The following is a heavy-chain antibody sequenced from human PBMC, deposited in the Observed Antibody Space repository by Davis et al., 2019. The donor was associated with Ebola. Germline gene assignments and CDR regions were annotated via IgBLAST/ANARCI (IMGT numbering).Heavy chain of an antibody. CDR3: ARDWAGLDV. CDR1: GFTFSTYY. CDR2: IPHVGSEK. D-gene: IGHD3-16*01. V-gene: IGHV3-7*01. Sequence: GGSLRLSCAASGFTFSTYYITWVRQAPGKGLEWVATIPHVGSEKYYVASVKGRFTSSRDNAKNSVYLQMNSLRAEDTAVYYCARDWAGLDVWGKGTTVTVSS. J-gene: IGHJ6*04.